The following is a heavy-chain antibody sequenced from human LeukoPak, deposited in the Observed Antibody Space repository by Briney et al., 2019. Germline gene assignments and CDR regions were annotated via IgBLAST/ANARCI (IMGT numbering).Heavy chain of an antibody. CDR3: AKESGGSSSSYY. CDR2: ISGSGGST. J-gene: IGHJ4*02. D-gene: IGHD6-13*01. V-gene: IGHV3-23*01. CDR1: GFTFSSYW. Sequence: GGSLRLSCAASGFTFSSYWMHWVRQAPGKGLEWVSAISGSGGSTYYADSVKGRFTISRDNSKNTLYLQMNSLRAEDTAVYYCAKESGGSSSSYYWGQGTLVTVSS.